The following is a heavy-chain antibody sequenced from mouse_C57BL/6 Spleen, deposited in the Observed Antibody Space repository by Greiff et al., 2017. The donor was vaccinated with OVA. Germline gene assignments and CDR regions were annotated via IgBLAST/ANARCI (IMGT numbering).Heavy chain of an antibody. V-gene: IGHV1-69*01. Sequence: QVQLQQPGAELVMPGASVKLSCTASGYTFTSYWMHWVKQRPGQGLEWIGELDPSGSCTKYHQKFKSKSTLTVDKSSSTAYMQLSSLTSEDSAVYYVAIESNCGGVGYWVQGTTLTVSS. J-gene: IGHJ2*01. D-gene: IGHD2-5*01. CDR2: LDPSGSCT. CDR3: AIESNCGGVGY. CDR1: GYTFTSYW.